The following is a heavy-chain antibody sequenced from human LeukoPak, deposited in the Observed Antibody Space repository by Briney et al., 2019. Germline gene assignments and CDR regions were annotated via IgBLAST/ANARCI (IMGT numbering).Heavy chain of an antibody. D-gene: IGHD1-14*01. CDR2: INHSGST. Sequence: SETLFLTCAVYGGSFSGYYWSWIRQPPGKGLEWIGEINHSGSTNYNPSLKSRVTISVDTSKNQFSLKLSSVTAADTAVYYCASVRGRSWFDPWGQGTLVTVSS. J-gene: IGHJ5*02. CDR1: GGSFSGYY. CDR3: ASVRGRSWFDP. V-gene: IGHV4-34*01.